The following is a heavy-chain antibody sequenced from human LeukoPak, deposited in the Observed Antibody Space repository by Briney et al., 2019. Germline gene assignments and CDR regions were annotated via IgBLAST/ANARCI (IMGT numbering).Heavy chain of an antibody. CDR1: GFTFSSYS. Sequence: PGGSLRLSCAASGFTFSSYSMNWVRQAPGKGLEWVSSISSRSSYIDYADSLKGRFTISRDNAKNSLYLQMNSLRAEDTAVYYCARGTATAYYYYYYMDVWGKGTTVTISS. CDR3: ARGTATAYYYYYYMDV. V-gene: IGHV3-21*01. J-gene: IGHJ6*03. CDR2: ISSRSSYI. D-gene: IGHD1-26*01.